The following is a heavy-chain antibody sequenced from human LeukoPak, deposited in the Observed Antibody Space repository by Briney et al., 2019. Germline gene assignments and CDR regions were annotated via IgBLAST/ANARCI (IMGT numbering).Heavy chain of an antibody. CDR3: SKVDDYAVSLSSGLDYFDY. J-gene: IGHJ4*02. D-gene: IGHD4-17*01. V-gene: IGHV3-23*01. Sequence: GGSLRLSCAASGFTFSSYAMSWVRQAPGKGLEWVSAISGSGGSTYYADSVKRRFTISRDNSKNTLYLQMNSLRAEDTAVYYCSKVDDYAVSLSSGLDYFDYWGQGTLVTVSS. CDR1: GFTFSSYA. CDR2: ISGSGGST.